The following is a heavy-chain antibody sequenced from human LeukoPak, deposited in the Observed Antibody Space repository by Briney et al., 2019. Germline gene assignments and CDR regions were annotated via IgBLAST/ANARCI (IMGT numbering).Heavy chain of an antibody. CDR2: IKQDGSEK. D-gene: IGHD2-15*01. CDR3: ARELRTFSN. J-gene: IGHJ4*02. CDR1: GFTFSNCW. V-gene: IGHV3-7*03. Sequence: GGSLRLSCAASGFTFSNCWMSWVRKAPGKGLEWVANIKQDGSEKYYVDSVKGRFTISRDNAKSSLYLQMNSLRAEDTAVYYCARELRTFSNWGQGTLVTVSS.